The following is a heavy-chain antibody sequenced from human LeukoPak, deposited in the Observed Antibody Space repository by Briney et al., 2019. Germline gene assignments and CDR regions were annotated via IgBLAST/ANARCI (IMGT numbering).Heavy chain of an antibody. CDR1: GFSVTNNY. CDR3: AREGCSSTSCYEGYYYGMDV. Sequence: GGSLRLSCAVSGFSVTNNYMSWVRQAPGKGLEWVSVFYVGGATYYADCVKGRFTISRDNSKNTLYLQMNSLRAEDTAVYYCAREGCSSTSCYEGYYYGMDVWGQGTTVTVSS. J-gene: IGHJ6*02. V-gene: IGHV3-53*05. CDR2: FYVGGAT. D-gene: IGHD2-2*01.